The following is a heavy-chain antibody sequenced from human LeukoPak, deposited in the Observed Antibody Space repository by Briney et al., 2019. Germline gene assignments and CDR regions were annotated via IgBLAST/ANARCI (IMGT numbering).Heavy chain of an antibody. CDR3: ARGVYYYDSSGYYYAEYFQH. J-gene: IGHJ1*01. CDR2: ISSNGGST. V-gene: IGHV3-64*01. Sequence: PGGSLRLSCGASGFTFSNYAVHWVRQAPGKGLEYVSAISSNGGSTYYANSVKGRFTISRDNSKNTLYLQMGSLRAEDMAVYYCARGVYYYDSSGYYYAEYFQHWGQGTLVTVSS. CDR1: GFTFSNYA. D-gene: IGHD3-22*01.